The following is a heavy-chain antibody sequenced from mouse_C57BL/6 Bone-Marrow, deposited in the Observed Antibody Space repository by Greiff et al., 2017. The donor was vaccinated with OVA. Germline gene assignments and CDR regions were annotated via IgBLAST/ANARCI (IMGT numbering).Heavy chain of an antibody. J-gene: IGHJ3*01. D-gene: IGHD1-1*01. Sequence: VQLQQSGPGLVKPSQSLSLTCSVTGYSITSGYYWNWIRQFPGNKLEWMGYISYDGSNNYNPSLKNRISITRDTSKNQFFLKLNSVTTEDTATYYCAREGATVGAYWGQGTLVTVSA. CDR2: ISYDGSN. CDR1: GYSITSGYY. V-gene: IGHV3-6*01. CDR3: AREGATVGAY.